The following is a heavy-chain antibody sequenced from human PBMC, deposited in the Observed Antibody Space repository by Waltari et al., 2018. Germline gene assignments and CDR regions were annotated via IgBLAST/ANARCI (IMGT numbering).Heavy chain of an antibody. V-gene: IGHV4-38-2*02. CDR1: GYSISSGYY. CDR2: IYHSGST. Sequence: QEQLQESGPGLVKPSETLSLTCAVSGYSISSGYYWGWIRQPPGKGLEWIGSIYHSGSTYYNPSLKSRVTISVDTSKNQFSLKLSSVTAADTAVYYCARDIRELGIFNWFDPWGQGTLVTVSS. D-gene: IGHD1-7*01. J-gene: IGHJ5*02. CDR3: ARDIRELGIFNWFDP.